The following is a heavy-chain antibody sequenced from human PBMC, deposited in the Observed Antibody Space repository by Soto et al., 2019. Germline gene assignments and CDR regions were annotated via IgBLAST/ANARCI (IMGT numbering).Heavy chain of an antibody. Sequence: QVQLQQWGAGLLKPSETLSLTCAVYGGSFSGYYWSWIRQPSGKGLEWIGEINHSGSTNYNPSLKSRVTISVDTSKNQFSLKVSSMTAADTAVYYCARVDTASDYWGQGTLVTVSS. CDR1: GGSFSGYY. CDR3: ARVDTASDY. CDR2: INHSGST. J-gene: IGHJ4*02. D-gene: IGHD5-18*01. V-gene: IGHV4-34*02.